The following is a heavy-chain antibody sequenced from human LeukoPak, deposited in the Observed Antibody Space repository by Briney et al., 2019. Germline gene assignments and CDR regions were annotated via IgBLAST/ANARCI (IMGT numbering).Heavy chain of an antibody. CDR2: INHSGST. V-gene: IGHV4-34*01. CDR1: GVSFSGYY. Sequence: SETLSLTCAVYGVSFSGYYWSWIRQPPGKGLEWIGEINHSGSTNYNPSLKSRVTISVDTSKNQFSLKLSSVTAADTAVYYCARHRRYSSRRFDPWGQGTLVTVSS. CDR3: ARHRRYSSRRFDP. D-gene: IGHD6-13*01. J-gene: IGHJ5*02.